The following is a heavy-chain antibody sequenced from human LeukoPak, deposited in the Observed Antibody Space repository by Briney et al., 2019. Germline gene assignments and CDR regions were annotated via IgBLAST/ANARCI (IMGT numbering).Heavy chain of an antibody. V-gene: IGHV3-21*01. Sequence: PGGSLRLSRAASGFTFSSYSMNWVRQAPGKGLEWVSSISSSSSYIYYADSVKGRFTISRDNAKNSLYLQMNSLRAEDTAVYYCARFSVAGNRRNFDYWGQGTLVTVSS. CDR1: GFTFSSYS. D-gene: IGHD6-19*01. CDR2: ISSSSSYI. CDR3: ARFSVAGNRRNFDY. J-gene: IGHJ4*02.